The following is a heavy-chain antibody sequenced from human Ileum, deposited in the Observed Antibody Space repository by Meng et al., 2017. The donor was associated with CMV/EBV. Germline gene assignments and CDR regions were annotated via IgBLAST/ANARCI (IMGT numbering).Heavy chain of an antibody. CDR3: TRDVNWEFFDY. J-gene: IGHJ4*02. CDR1: GFTLSVYW. CDR2: ISNDGRRT. D-gene: IGHD1-1*01. V-gene: IGHV3-74*02. Sequence: DVQLANAGGSLLKLGCALSLSCAPSGFTLSVYWMHWVRQAPGKGLVWVSRISNDGRRTDYADFVKGRFTISRDNDKNTLYLQMNSLRADDTAVYYCTRDVNWEFFDYWGQGTLVTVSS.